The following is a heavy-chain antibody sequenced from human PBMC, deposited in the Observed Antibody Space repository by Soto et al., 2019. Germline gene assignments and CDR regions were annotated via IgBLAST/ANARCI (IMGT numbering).Heavy chain of an antibody. J-gene: IGHJ4*02. CDR2: MSYSGAT. V-gene: IGHV4-39*01. CDR3: ARXXXXXXXXXLGDFDF. Sequence: QLQLQESGPGLVKPSETLSLTCSVSGGSISSSGHYWAWIRQSPGERLEWIGSMSYSGATYSMPSLDSRATMSVDASKNQFTLNLTSVTAADTAVYHWARXXXXXXXXXLGDFDFWGQGTLVTVS. CDR1: GGSISSSGHY.